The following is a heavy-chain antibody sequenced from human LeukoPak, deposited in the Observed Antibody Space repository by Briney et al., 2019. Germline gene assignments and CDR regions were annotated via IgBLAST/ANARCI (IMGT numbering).Heavy chain of an antibody. D-gene: IGHD6-19*01. V-gene: IGHV1-2*02. J-gene: IGHJ6*03. CDR1: GYTFTGYY. Sequence: ASVKVSCKASGYTFTGYYMHWVRQAPGQGLEWMGWINPNSGGTNYAQKFQGRVTMTRDTSISTAYMVLSRLRSDDTAVYYCARVKYSSGFYYYYMDVWSKGTTVTVSS. CDR2: INPNSGGT. CDR3: ARVKYSSGFYYYYMDV.